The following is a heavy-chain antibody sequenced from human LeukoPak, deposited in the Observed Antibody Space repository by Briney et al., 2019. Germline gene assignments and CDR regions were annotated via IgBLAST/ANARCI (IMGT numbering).Heavy chain of an antibody. D-gene: IGHD3-16*02. Sequence: PGGSLRLSCAASGFTFSSYWMTWVRQAPGKGLEWVAYMKQDGSEIYHVDSVKGRFTISRDNANNSLYLQMNSLRAEDTALYYCVRGVYQFDSWGQGTLVIVSS. CDR2: MKQDGSEI. CDR1: GFTFSSYW. CDR3: VRGVYQFDS. V-gene: IGHV3-7*01. J-gene: IGHJ4*02.